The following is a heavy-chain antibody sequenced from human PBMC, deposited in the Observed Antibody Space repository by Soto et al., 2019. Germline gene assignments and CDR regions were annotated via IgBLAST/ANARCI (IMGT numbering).Heavy chain of an antibody. D-gene: IGHD2-15*01. J-gene: IGHJ6*03. CDR1: GYTFTSYD. Sequence: ASVKVSFKASGYTFTSYDINWVRQATGQGLEWMGWMNPNSGNTGYAQKFQGRVTMTRNTSISTAYMELSSLRSEDTAVYYCARGYCSGGSCYVDYYYYYMDVWGKGTTVTVSS. V-gene: IGHV1-8*01. CDR3: ARGYCSGGSCYVDYYYYYMDV. CDR2: MNPNSGNT.